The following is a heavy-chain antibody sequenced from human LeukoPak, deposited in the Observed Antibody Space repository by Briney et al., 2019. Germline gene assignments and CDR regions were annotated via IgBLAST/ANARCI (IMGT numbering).Heavy chain of an antibody. CDR3: ARADRNSRKDRKSTSGHIMGVTTPDERGPFDD. CDR2: ISGSDGST. J-gene: IGHJ4*02. V-gene: IGHV3-23*01. Sequence: GGSLRLSCAASGFTFSSYAMNWVRQAPGKGLEWVSAISGSDGSTYYADSVKGRFTISRDNSKNTLYLQMNSLRAEDTAVYYCARADRNSRKDRKSTSGHIMGVTTPDERGPFDDWGQGTLVIVSS. CDR1: GFTFSSYA. D-gene: IGHD1-26*01.